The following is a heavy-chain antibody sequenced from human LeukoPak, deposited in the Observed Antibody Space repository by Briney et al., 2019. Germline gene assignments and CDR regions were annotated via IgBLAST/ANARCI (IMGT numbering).Heavy chain of an antibody. D-gene: IGHD2-15*01. Sequence: GGSLRLSRAASGFTFSSYGMHWVRQAPGKGLEWVAVIWYDGSNKYYADSVKGRFTISRDNSKNTLYLQMNSLRAEDTAVYYCARTMGYCSGGSCYSAPYYYGMDVWGQGTTVTVSS. CDR1: GFTFSSYG. CDR3: ARTMGYCSGGSCYSAPYYYGMDV. J-gene: IGHJ6*02. CDR2: IWYDGSNK. V-gene: IGHV3-33*01.